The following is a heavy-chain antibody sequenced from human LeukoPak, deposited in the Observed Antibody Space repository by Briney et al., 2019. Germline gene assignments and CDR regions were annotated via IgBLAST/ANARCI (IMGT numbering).Heavy chain of an antibody. CDR2: ISSSGGTI. Sequence: SGGSLRLSCAASGFTFSNYEMNWVRQAPGKGLEWVSYISSSGGTIYYADSVKGRFTISRDNAKNSLYLQMNSLRAEDTAVYYCAQIYTYGSSQFDYWGQGTLVTVSS. J-gene: IGHJ4*02. V-gene: IGHV3-48*03. CDR3: AQIYTYGSSQFDY. CDR1: GFTFSNYE. D-gene: IGHD5-18*01.